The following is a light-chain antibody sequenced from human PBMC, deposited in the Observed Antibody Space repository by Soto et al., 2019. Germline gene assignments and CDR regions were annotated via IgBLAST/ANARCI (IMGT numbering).Light chain of an antibody. CDR2: DAS. J-gene: IGKJ4*01. Sequence: RATMYVSTGERATLSCRASQSVSSYLAWYQQKPGQAPRLLIYDASNRATGIPARFSGSGSGTDFTLTISSLDPEDFAVYYCQQRSNWPLTFGGGTKVDIK. V-gene: IGKV3-11*01. CDR3: QQRSNWPLT. CDR1: QSVSSY.